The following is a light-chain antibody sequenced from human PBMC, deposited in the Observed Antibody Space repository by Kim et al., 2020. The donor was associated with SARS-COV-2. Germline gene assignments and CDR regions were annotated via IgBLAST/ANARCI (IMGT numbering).Light chain of an antibody. V-gene: IGLV2-8*01. CDR2: RVS. CDR3: SSYAGNNIVV. CDR1: RSDVGYYNS. Sequence: QPVLTQPPSASGSPGQSVTISCTGTRSDVGYYNSVSWYQQHPGKAPKLMIYRVSQRPSGVPDRFSGYKSGSTASLTVSGLQAEDEADYYCSSYAGNNIVVFGPGTKVTVL. J-gene: IGLJ1*01.